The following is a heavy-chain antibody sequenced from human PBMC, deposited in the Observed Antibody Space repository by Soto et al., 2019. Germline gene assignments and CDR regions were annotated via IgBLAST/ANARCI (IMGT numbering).Heavy chain of an antibody. J-gene: IGHJ4*02. V-gene: IGHV3-21*01. CDR3: ARDLYYDILTGYSSSFDY. CDR1: GFTFSSYS. D-gene: IGHD3-9*01. Sequence: PGGSLRLSFAASGFTFSSYSMNWVRQAPGKGLEWVSSISSSSSYIYYADSVKGRFTISRDNAKNSLYLQMNSLRAEDTAVYYCARDLYYDILTGYSSSFDYWGQGTLVTVSS. CDR2: ISSSSSYI.